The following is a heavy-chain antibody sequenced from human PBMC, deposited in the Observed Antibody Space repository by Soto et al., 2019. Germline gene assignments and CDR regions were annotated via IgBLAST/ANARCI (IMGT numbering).Heavy chain of an antibody. CDR1: GGTFSSYA. J-gene: IGHJ6*02. Sequence: QVQLVQSGAEVKKPGSSVKVSCKASGGTFSSYAISWVRQAPGQGLEWMGGIIPIFGTANYAQKFQGRVTITADESTSTAYMELRSLRSEDTAVYYCARDSIAAALFYYYGMDVWGQGTTVTVSS. D-gene: IGHD6-13*01. CDR3: ARDSIAAALFYYYGMDV. V-gene: IGHV1-69*12. CDR2: IIPIFGTA.